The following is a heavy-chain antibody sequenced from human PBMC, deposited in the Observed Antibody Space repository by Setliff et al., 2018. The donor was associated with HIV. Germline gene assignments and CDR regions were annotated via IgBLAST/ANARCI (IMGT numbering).Heavy chain of an antibody. CDR2: TNHSGST. J-gene: IGHJ5*02. Sequence: PSETLSLTCAVYGGSFSGYYWSWIRQPPGKGLEWIGETNHSGSTNYNPSLKSRVTISVDTSKNQFSLKLSSVTAADTAVYYCARGKWFDPWGQGTLVTV. CDR1: GGSFSGYY. V-gene: IGHV4-34*01. CDR3: ARGKWFDP.